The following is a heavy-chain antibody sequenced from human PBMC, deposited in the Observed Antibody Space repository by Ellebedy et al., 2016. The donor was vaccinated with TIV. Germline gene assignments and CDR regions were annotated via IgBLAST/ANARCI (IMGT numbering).Heavy chain of an antibody. D-gene: IGHD2-21*02. CDR1: GFTFSSYG. Sequence: GGSLRLSXAASGFTFSSYGMHWVRQAPGKGLEWVAVIWYDGSNKYYADSVKGRFTISRDNSKNTLYLQMNSLRAEDTAVYYCARERDIVVVTAIHYWGQGTLVTVSS. CDR3: ARERDIVVVTAIHY. CDR2: IWYDGSNK. V-gene: IGHV3-33*01. J-gene: IGHJ4*02.